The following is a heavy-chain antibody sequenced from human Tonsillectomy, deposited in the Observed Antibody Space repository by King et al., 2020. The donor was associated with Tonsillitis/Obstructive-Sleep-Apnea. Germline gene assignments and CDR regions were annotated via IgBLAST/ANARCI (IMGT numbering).Heavy chain of an antibody. CDR2: ISGSGGST. J-gene: IGHJ2*01. CDR1: GFTFSSYA. D-gene: IGHD6-19*01. Sequence: VQLVESGGGLVQPGGSLRLSCAASGFTFSSYAMSWVRQAPGKGLEWVSAISGSGGSTYYADSVKGRFTISRDNSKNTLYLQMNSLRAEDTAVYYCAKVGYSSGWPYWYFDLWGRGTLGTVSS. CDR3: AKVGYSSGWPYWYFDL. V-gene: IGHV3-23*04.